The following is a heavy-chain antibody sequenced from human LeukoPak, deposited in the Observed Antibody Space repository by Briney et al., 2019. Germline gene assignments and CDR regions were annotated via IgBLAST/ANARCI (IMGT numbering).Heavy chain of an antibody. D-gene: IGHD3-10*01. CDR2: INHSGST. V-gene: IGHV4-34*01. J-gene: IGHJ4*02. Sequence: SETLSLTCAVYGGSFSGYYWSWIRQPPGKGLEWIGEINHSGSTNYNPSLKSRVTISVDTSKNQFSLKLSSVTAADTAVYYCARGASYYAPIDYWGQGTLVTVSS. CDR3: ARGASYYAPIDY. CDR1: GGSFSGYY.